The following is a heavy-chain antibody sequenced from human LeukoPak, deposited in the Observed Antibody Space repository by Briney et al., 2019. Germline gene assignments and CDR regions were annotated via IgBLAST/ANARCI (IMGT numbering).Heavy chain of an antibody. CDR2: ISGSGGST. J-gene: IGHJ6*02. V-gene: IGHV3-23*01. D-gene: IGHD2-2*02. CDR3: AKFPSFFVVVPAAIENYYYGMDV. Sequence: GGSLRLSCAASGFTFSSYAMSWVRQAPGKGLEWVSAISGSGGSTYYADSVKGRFTISRDNSKNTLYLQMNSLRAEDTAVYYCAKFPSFFVVVPAAIENYYYGMDVWGQGTAVTVSS. CDR1: GFTFSSYA.